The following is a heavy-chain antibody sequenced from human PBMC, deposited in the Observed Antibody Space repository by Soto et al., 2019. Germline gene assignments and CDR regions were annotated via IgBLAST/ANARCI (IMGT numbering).Heavy chain of an antibody. J-gene: IGHJ4*02. Sequence: ASVKVSCKVSGYTLTELSMHWGRQAPGKGLEWMGGFDPEDGETIYAQKFQGRVTMTEDTSTDTAYMELSSLRSEDTAVYYCATDHHRAYYYGSGTLPYWGQGTLVTVSS. D-gene: IGHD3-10*01. V-gene: IGHV1-24*01. CDR2: FDPEDGET. CDR1: GYTLTELS. CDR3: ATDHHRAYYYGSGTLPY.